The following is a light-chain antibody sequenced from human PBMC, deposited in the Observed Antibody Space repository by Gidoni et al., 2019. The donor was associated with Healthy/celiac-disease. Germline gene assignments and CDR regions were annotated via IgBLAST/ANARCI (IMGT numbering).Light chain of an antibody. J-gene: IGKJ1*01. CDR2: GAS. CDR1: QSVSSN. V-gene: IGKV3-15*01. Sequence: EIVMTHSPATLSVSPCERATLSCRASQSVSSNLAWYQQKPGKAPRLLIYGASTRDTGIPARFSGSGSGTEFTLTISSLQSEDFAVYYCQQYNNWPRTFGQGTKVEIK. CDR3: QQYNNWPRT.